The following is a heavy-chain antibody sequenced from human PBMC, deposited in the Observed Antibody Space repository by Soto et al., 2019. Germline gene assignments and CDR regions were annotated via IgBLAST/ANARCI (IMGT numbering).Heavy chain of an antibody. V-gene: IGHV3-30-3*01. CDR2: ISYDGSNK. Sequence: QVQLVESGGGVVQPGRCLRLSCAASGFTFSSYAMHWVRQAPGKGLEWVAVISYDGSNKYYADSVKGRFTISRDNSKNALYLQMNSLRAEDTAVYYCARGSIAVAGTRAYYFDSWGPGTLVTVSS. CDR1: GFTFSSYA. D-gene: IGHD6-19*01. J-gene: IGHJ4*02. CDR3: ARGSIAVAGTRAYYFDS.